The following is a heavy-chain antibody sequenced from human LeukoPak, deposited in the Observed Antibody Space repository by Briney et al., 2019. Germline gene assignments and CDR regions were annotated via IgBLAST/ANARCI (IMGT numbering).Heavy chain of an antibody. J-gene: IGHJ3*01. Sequence: SQTLSLTCALSGDSVSSTSALWNWIRQSPSRGLEWLGRTYYRSKLYSDYALAVKSRITINPDSSKNQFSLQLNSVTPEDTAVYYCARARIAVAGLSAFDVWGQGTKVTVSS. V-gene: IGHV6-1*01. CDR3: ARARIAVAGLSAFDV. D-gene: IGHD6-19*01. CDR2: TYYRSKLYS. CDR1: GDSVSSTSAL.